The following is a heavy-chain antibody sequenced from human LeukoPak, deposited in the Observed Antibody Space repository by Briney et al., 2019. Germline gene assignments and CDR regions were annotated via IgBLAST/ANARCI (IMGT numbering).Heavy chain of an antibody. Sequence: PGGALRLSCAASGFTFSSYSMNWVRQAPGKGLEWVSSISSSSSYIYYADSVKGRFTISRDNAKNSLYLQMNSLRAEDTAVYYCARDPGYYGSGSYPNWFDRWGQGTLVTVSS. CDR3: ARDPGYYGSGSYPNWFDR. D-gene: IGHD3-10*01. J-gene: IGHJ5*02. CDR1: GFTFSSYS. V-gene: IGHV3-21*01. CDR2: ISSSSSYI.